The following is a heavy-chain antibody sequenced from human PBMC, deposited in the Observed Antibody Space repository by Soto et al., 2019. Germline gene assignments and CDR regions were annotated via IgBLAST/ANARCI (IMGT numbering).Heavy chain of an antibody. J-gene: IGHJ3*02. CDR2: IIPILGIA. CDR3: ARPAQWDDAFDI. CDR1: GGTFSSYT. Sequence: QVQLVQSGAEVKKPGSSVKVSCKASGGTFSSYTISWVRQAPGQGLEWMGRIIPILGIANYAQKFQGRVTITAHKSTSTSYMELSSLRSEDTAVYYCARPAQWDDAFDILGQGTMVTVSS. D-gene: IGHD1-26*01. V-gene: IGHV1-69*02.